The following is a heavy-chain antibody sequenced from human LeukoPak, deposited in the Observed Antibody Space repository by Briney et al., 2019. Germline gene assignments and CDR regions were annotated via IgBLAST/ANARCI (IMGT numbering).Heavy chain of an antibody. Sequence: SETLSLTCAVSGGSISSPNWWSWVRQPPGKGLGWIGEIYHSGMTNYKTSLKSRVTISVDESKNQFSLKLSSVTAADTAVYYCARDLVENSRGHDFWGQGILVIVSS. CDR2: IYHSGMT. CDR3: ARDLVENSRGHDF. CDR1: GGSISSPNW. V-gene: IGHV4-4*02. J-gene: IGHJ4*02. D-gene: IGHD2-15*01.